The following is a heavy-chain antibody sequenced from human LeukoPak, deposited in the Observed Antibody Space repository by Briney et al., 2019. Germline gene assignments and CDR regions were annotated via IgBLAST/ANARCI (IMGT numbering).Heavy chain of an antibody. Sequence: PSETLSLTCAVYGGSFSGYYWSWIRQPPGKGLEWIGEINHSGSTNYNPSLKSRVTISVDTSKNQFSLKLNSVTVADTAVYYCARIYSSSWFLNWFDPWGQGTLVTVSS. CDR2: INHSGST. V-gene: IGHV4-34*01. CDR3: ARIYSSSWFLNWFDP. CDR1: GGSFSGYY. D-gene: IGHD6-13*01. J-gene: IGHJ5*02.